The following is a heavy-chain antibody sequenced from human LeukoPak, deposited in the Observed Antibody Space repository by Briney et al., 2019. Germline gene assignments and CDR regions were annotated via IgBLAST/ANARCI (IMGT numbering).Heavy chain of an antibody. V-gene: IGHV1-69*13. J-gene: IGHJ6*02. CDR1: GGTFSSYA. Sequence: SVKVSCKASGGTFSSYAISWVRQAPGQGLEWMGGIIPIFGTANYAQKFQGRVTITADESTSTAYMELSSLRSEDTAVYYCARDSGSGYYIGDYYYGMDVWGQGTTVTVSS. D-gene: IGHD3-3*01. CDR3: ARDSGSGYYIGDYYYGMDV. CDR2: IIPIFGTA.